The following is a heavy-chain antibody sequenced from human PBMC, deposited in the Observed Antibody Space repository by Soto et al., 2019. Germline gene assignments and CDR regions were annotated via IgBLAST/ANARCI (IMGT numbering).Heavy chain of an antibody. D-gene: IGHD6-19*01. V-gene: IGHV3-30*18. CDR3: VKDGSSGWPYFDDMDV. Sequence: PGGSLRLSCAASGFNFSSYGMHWVRQAPGKGLEWVAVILYDGSKKYYADSVKGRFTISRDNSKNTLYLQMSSLRAEDTALYYCVKDGSSGWPYFDDMDVWGQGTTVTVSS. J-gene: IGHJ6*02. CDR2: ILYDGSKK. CDR1: GFNFSSYG.